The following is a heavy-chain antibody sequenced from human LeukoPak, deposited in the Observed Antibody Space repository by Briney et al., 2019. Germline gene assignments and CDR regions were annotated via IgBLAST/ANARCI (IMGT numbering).Heavy chain of an antibody. CDR2: IKPDAGDT. CDR3: ARLSTATRHWLAASDI. V-gene: IGHV1-2*06. D-gene: IGHD6-19*01. Sequence: ASVKVSCKASGYSFTDYFLYWVRQAPGQGLEWMGRIKPDAGDTNYAQTFQGRITITRDTSISTAYMELSSLKSDDTAVYYCARLSTATRHWLAASDIWGQGTVVTVSS. J-gene: IGHJ3*02. CDR1: GYSFTDYF.